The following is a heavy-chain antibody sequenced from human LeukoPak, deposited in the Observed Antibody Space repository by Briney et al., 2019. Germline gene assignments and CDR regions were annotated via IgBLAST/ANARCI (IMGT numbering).Heavy chain of an antibody. V-gene: IGHV4-39*01. J-gene: IGHJ4*02. CDR2: IYYSGST. Sequence: PSETLSLTCTVSGGSISSSSYYWGWIRQPPGKGLEWIGSIYYSGSTYYNPSLKSRVTISVDTSKNQFSLKLSSVTAADPAVYYGAGLWPRRGVMWGQETLVTVS. CDR1: GGSISSSSYY. D-gene: IGHD3-10*01. CDR3: AGLWPRRGVM.